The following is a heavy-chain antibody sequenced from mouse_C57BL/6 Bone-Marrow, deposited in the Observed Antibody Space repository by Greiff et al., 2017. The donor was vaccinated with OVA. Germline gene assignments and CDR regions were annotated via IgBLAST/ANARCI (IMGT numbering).Heavy chain of an antibody. D-gene: IGHD1-1*01. V-gene: IGHV1-69*01. CDR1: GYTFTSYW. CDR2: IDPSDSYT. J-gene: IGHJ3*01. Sequence: QVQLQQPGAELVMPGASVKLSCKASGYTFTSYWMHWVKQRPGQGLEWIGEIDPSDSYTNYNQKFKGKSTLTVDKSSSTAYMQLSSLTSEDSAVYYCARALYYGSSYSPAWFAYWGQGTLVTVSA. CDR3: ARALYYGSSYSPAWFAY.